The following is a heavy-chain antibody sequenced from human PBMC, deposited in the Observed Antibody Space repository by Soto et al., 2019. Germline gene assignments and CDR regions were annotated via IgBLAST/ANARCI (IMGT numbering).Heavy chain of an antibody. CDR3: ARIPRYSFPTSDDLDS. D-gene: IGHD5-18*01. CDR2: ITPIYPTT. V-gene: IGHV1-69*13. Sequence: SVKVSCKASGGTFYTYTFSWVRQAPGQGLEWMGSITPIYPTTNYAERFQGRLTITADGSTHTAYMDLTSLTSEDTAVYYCARIPRYSFPTSDDLDSWGQGT. J-gene: IGHJ4*02. CDR1: GGTFYTYT.